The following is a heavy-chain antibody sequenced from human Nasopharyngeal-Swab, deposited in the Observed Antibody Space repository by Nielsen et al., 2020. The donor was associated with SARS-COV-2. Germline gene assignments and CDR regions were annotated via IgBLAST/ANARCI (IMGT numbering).Heavy chain of an antibody. D-gene: IGHD7-27*01. J-gene: IGHJ3*02. Sequence: ASVKVSCKASGYTFTGYYMHWVRQAPGQGLEWMGRINPNSGGTNYAQKFQGRVTMTRDTSISTAYMELSRLRSDDTAVYYCARYDLTAYDAFDIWGQGTMVTVSS. CDR1: GYTFTGYY. V-gene: IGHV1-2*06. CDR2: INPNSGGT. CDR3: ARYDLTAYDAFDI.